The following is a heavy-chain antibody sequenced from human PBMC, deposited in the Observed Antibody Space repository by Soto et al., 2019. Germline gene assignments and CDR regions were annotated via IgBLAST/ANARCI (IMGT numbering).Heavy chain of an antibody. Sequence: EVQLVEPGGGLVQPGGSLRLSYAASGFTFSNAWMSWVRQAPGKGLEWVGRIKSKTDGGTTDYAAPVKGRFTISRQDSKNTLYLQMCSRKAGVTAVYYFTTDPLGYCSGGSFNGDAAYFQLWGQGGPDAVS. V-gene: IGHV3-15*01. J-gene: IGHJ1*01. CDR1: GFTFSNAW. D-gene: IGHD2-15*01. CDR3: TTDPLGYCSGGSFNGDAAYFQL. CDR2: IKSKTDGGTT.